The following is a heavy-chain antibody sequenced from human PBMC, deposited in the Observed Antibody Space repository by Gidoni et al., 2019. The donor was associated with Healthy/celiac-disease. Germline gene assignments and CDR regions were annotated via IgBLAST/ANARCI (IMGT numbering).Heavy chain of an antibody. CDR2: IYYSGST. CDR1: GGSISSSSYY. CDR3: ARDKVVVAANDY. V-gene: IGHV4-39*01. Sequence: QLQLQESGPGLVKPSETLSLTCTVSGGSISSSSYYWGWIRQPPGKGLEWIGSIYYSGSTYYNPSLKSRVTISVDTSKNQFSLKLSSVTAADTAVYYCARDKVVVAANDYWGQGTLVTVSS. D-gene: IGHD2-15*01. J-gene: IGHJ4*02.